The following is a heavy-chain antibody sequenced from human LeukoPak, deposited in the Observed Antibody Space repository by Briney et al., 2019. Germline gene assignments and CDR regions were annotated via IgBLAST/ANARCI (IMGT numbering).Heavy chain of an antibody. D-gene: IGHD3-22*01. J-gene: IGHJ4*02. CDR1: GFTFSSYA. Sequence: PGGSLRLSCAASGFTFSSYAMHWVRQAPGKGLEWVAGISTDGSNKYYGDSVKGRFTFSRDNSNNTLYLQMNSLKPKDTAVYYCARDQAYYDSIGYAWSFDYWGQGTLVTVSS. V-gene: IGHV3-30-3*01. CDR3: ARDQAYYDSIGYAWSFDY. CDR2: ISTDGSNK.